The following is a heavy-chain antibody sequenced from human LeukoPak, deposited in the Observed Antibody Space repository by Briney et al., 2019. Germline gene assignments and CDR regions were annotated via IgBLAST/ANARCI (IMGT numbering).Heavy chain of an antibody. Sequence: GGSLRLSCAASGFTFSGYEMNWVRQAPGKGLEWVSYISSSGSTIYYADSVKGRFTISRDNAKNSLYLQMNSLRAEDTAIYYCATYRQVLLPFESWGQGTLVTVSS. V-gene: IGHV3-48*03. CDR3: ATYRQVLLPFES. CDR2: ISSSGSTI. CDR1: GFTFSGYE. D-gene: IGHD2-8*02. J-gene: IGHJ4*02.